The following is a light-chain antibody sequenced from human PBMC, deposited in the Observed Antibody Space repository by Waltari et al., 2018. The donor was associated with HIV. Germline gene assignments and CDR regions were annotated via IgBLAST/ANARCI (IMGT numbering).Light chain of an antibody. CDR2: EVT. J-gene: IGLJ2*01. CDR1: SSDVEADNL. CDR3: CSYTGTGVV. V-gene: IGLV2-23*02. Sequence: QSALTQPASVSRSPGQSITISCTGHSSDVEADNLVSWYQQHAGKAPKLMIFEVTQRPSGVSDRFSGSRSGNTASLTSSGLQADDEGDYYCCSYTGTGVVFGGGTKLTVL.